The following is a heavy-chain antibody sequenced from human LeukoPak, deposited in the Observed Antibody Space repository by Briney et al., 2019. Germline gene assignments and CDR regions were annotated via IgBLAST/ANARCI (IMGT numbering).Heavy chain of an antibody. D-gene: IGHD3-10*01. Sequence: SETLSLTCAVYGGSFSGYYWSWIRQPPGKGLEWIGEINHSGSTNYNPSLKSRVTTSVDTSKNQFSLKLSSVTAADTAVYYCARQSGGNWFDPWGQGTLVTVSS. V-gene: IGHV4-34*01. J-gene: IGHJ5*02. CDR2: INHSGST. CDR3: ARQSGGNWFDP. CDR1: GGSFSGYY.